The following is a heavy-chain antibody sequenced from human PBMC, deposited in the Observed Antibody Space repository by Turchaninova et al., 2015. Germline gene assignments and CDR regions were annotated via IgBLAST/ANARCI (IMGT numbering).Heavy chain of an antibody. CDR2: ISSDGSNK. V-gene: IGHV3-30*18. Sequence: LVESGGGVVQPGRSLRLSCAASGFTFSSYGMHWVRQAPGKGLEWVAVISSDGSNKYYAESVKGRFTISRDNSKNTLYLQVNKLEPEDTAIYYWVKESTAWGDYWGQGTLVTVSS. J-gene: IGHJ4*02. D-gene: IGHD2-2*01. CDR3: VKESTAWGDY. CDR1: GFTFSSYG.